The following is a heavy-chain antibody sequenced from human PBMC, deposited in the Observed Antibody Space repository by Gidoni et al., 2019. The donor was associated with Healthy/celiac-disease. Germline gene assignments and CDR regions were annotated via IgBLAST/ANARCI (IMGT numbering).Heavy chain of an antibody. J-gene: IGHJ6*02. CDR2: IIPIFVKA. D-gene: IGHD3-16*02. CDR1: GGTFSSYA. CDR3: AVLLSVVTDYYYGMDV. Sequence: QVQLVQSGAEVKKPGSSVKVSCKASGGTFSSYAISWVRQAPGQGLEWLGGIIPIFVKANYAQKFPGRVTITADESTSTAYMELSSRRSEDTAVYYCAVLLSVVTDYYYGMDVWGQGTTVTVSS. V-gene: IGHV1-69*01.